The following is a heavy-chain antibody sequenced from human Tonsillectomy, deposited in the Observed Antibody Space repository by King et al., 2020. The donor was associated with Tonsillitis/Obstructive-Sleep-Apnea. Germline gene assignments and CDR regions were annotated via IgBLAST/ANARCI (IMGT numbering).Heavy chain of an antibody. CDR3: VRCGLELRDYYYGMDV. D-gene: IGHD1-7*01. CDR2: IYYSGST. Sequence: QLQESGPGLVKPSETLSLTCTVSGGSISSYYWSWIRQPPGKGLEWIGYIYYSGSTNYNPSLKSRVTISVDTSKNQFSLKVSSVTAADTAVYYCVRCGLELRDYYYGMDVWGQGTTVTVSS. J-gene: IGHJ6*02. CDR1: GGSISSYY. V-gene: IGHV4-59*01.